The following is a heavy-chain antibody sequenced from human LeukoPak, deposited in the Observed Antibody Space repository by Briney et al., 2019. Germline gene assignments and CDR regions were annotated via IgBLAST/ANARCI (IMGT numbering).Heavy chain of an antibody. J-gene: IGHJ6*02. D-gene: IGHD6-13*01. CDR2: IIPIFGTA. CDR1: GGTFSSYA. CDR3: ASVHTAAGTYYYGMDV. V-gene: IGHV1-69*13. Sequence: ASVKVSCKASGGTFSSYAISWVRQAPGQGLEWMGGIIPIFGTANYAQKFQGRVTITADESTSTAYMELSSLRSEDTAVYYCASVHTAAGTYYYGMDVWGQGTTVTVSS.